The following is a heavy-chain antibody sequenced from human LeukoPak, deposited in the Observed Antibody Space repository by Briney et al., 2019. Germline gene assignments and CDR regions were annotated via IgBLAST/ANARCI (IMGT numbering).Heavy chain of an antibody. D-gene: IGHD3-10*01. V-gene: IGHV4-4*02. CDR1: GGSISSSNW. CDR2: IYHSGST. Sequence: SGTLSLTCAVSGGSISSSNWWSWVRQPPGKGLEWIGEIYHSGSTNYNPSLKSRVTISVDKSKNQFSLKLSSVTAADTAVYYCARALYYYGSGSYSPDAFDIWGLGTMVTVSS. CDR3: ARALYYYGSGSYSPDAFDI. J-gene: IGHJ3*02.